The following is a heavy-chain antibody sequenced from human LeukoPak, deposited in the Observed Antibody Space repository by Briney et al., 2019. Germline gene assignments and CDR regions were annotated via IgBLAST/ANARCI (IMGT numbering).Heavy chain of an antibody. CDR2: IYHSGST. V-gene: IGHV4-30-2*01. Sequence: SQTLSLTCTVSGGSISSGGYYWSWIRQPPGKGLEWIGYIYHSGSTYYNPSLKSRVTISVDRSKNQFSLKLSSVTAADTAVYYCAQSGPTEFFDYWGQGTLVTVSS. CDR3: AQSGPTEFFDY. J-gene: IGHJ4*02. D-gene: IGHD4-17*01. CDR1: GGSISSGGYY.